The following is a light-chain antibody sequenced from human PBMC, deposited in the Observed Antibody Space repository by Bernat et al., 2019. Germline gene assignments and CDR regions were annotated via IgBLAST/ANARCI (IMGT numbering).Light chain of an antibody. CDR3: AVWDNSLNGWV. J-gene: IGLJ3*02. CDR1: SSNIGRDT. Sequence: QSVLTQPPSASGTPGQRVTISCSGSSSNIGRDTVNWYQQLPGTAPKLLISSKNQRPSGAPDRFSSSKSGTSASLAISGLQSEDEADYYCAVWDNSLNGWVFGGGTKLTVL. CDR2: SKN. V-gene: IGLV1-44*01.